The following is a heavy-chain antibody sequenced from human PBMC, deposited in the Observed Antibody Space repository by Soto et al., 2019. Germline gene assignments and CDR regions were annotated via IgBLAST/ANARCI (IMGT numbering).Heavy chain of an antibody. D-gene: IGHD2-2*01. CDR2: ISYDGNKK. CDR3: AKDTGDCSSYRCNPGNNWFDP. V-gene: IGHV3-30*18. J-gene: IGHJ5*02. Sequence: QVQLVESGGGVVQPGRSLRLSCAASGFTFSSYGMHWVRQAPGKGLEWVAIISYDGNKKYYADSVKGRFTISRDNSENTLYLQMNSLRADDTAVYYCAKDTGDCSSYRCNPGNNWFDPWGQGTLVTVSS. CDR1: GFTFSSYG.